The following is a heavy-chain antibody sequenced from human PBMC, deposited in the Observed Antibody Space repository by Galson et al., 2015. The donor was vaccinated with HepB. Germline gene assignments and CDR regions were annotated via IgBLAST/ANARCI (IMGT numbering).Heavy chain of an antibody. V-gene: IGHV4-59*01. CDR2: IYYSGST. D-gene: IGHD3-10*01. J-gene: IGHJ4*02. Sequence: ETLSLTCTVSGASISNYYWSWIRQAPGKGLEWIAYIYYSGSTKYNPSLGSRVTISVDTSKNQFSLKLNSVTAADTAVYYCAGTYGSGSFLTFDYWGQGSLVIVSS. CDR1: GASISNYY. CDR3: AGTYGSGSFLTFDY.